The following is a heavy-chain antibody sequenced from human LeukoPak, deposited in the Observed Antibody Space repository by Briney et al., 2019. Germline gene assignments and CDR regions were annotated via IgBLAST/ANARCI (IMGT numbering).Heavy chain of an antibody. CDR1: GASISGNF. D-gene: IGHD2-15*01. J-gene: IGHJ4*02. Sequence: KASETLSLTCSVSGASISGNFWNWIRQPGGKGLEWIGRIYTNGRTSYNPSLKNRVTMSLDKSKNHFSLMLRSVTAADTAFYLCATGSCSGGFCFFDYWGPGILVTVSS. V-gene: IGHV4-4*07. CDR2: IYTNGRT. CDR3: ATGSCSGGFCFFDY.